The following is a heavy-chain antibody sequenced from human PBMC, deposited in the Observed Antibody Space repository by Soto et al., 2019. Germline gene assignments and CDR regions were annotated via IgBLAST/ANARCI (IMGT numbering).Heavy chain of an antibody. CDR3: ARTIAAAGGRRYFDL. V-gene: IGHV3-11*05. D-gene: IGHD6-13*01. Sequence: QVQLVESGGGLVKPGGSLRLSCAASGFTFSDYYMSWIRQAPGKGLEWVSYISSSSSYTNYADSVKGRFTISRDNAKKSPYPPMNRLRGEDTAVYHCARTIAAAGGRRYFDLWGRGTLVTVSS. CDR1: GFTFSDYY. J-gene: IGHJ2*01. CDR2: ISSSSSYT.